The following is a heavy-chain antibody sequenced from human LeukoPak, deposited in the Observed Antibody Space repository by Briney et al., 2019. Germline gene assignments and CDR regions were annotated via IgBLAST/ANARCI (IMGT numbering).Heavy chain of an antibody. CDR2: SNPNSSDT. CDR3: ARRRPEGTAGFDY. D-gene: IGHD6-19*01. CDR1: GYTFTDYF. Sequence: GASVKVSCKPFGYTFTDYFIHWVRQAPGQGLEWMGWSNPNSSDTTYAQRFQGRVTMTRDTSINTGYMELSRLTSDDTAVYYCARRRPEGTAGFDYWGQGALVTVSS. J-gene: IGHJ4*02. V-gene: IGHV1-2*02.